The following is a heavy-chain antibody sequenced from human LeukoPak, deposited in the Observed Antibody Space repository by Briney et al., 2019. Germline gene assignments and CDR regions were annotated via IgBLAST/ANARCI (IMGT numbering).Heavy chain of an antibody. CDR2: IKPDTGET. CDR3: SREGPCDTTSCPQDH. V-gene: IGHV1-2*02. Sequence: ASVRVSCKSSGYTFTDYFIFWLRQAPGKGLEWIGWIKPDTGETNFAQKFQGRVTMTTDSSIDTAYMDMSRLRSDDTAFYYCSREGPCDTTSCPQDHWGQGTLVTVSS. CDR1: GYTFTDYF. J-gene: IGHJ4*02. D-gene: IGHD2-2*01.